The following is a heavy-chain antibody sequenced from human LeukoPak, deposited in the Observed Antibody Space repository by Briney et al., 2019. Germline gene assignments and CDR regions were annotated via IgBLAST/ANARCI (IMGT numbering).Heavy chain of an antibody. D-gene: IGHD2-15*01. J-gene: IGHJ3*02. Sequence: ASVKVSCKAFGYTFTGYYMHWVRQAPGQGLEWMGWINPNSGGTNYAQKFQGRVTMTRDTSISTAYMELSRLRSDDTAVYYCASFIVVVVAAFDAFDIWGQGTMVTVSS. CDR1: GYTFTGYY. CDR2: INPNSGGT. CDR3: ASFIVVVVAAFDAFDI. V-gene: IGHV1-2*02.